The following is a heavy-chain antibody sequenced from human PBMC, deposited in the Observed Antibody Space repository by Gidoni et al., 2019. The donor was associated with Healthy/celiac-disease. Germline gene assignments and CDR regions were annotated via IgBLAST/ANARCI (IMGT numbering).Heavy chain of an antibody. Sequence: QVQLVQSGAEVKKPGASVKVSCKASGYTFTGYYMHWVRQAPGQGLEWMGWINPNSGGTNYAQKFQGRVTMTRDTSISTAYMELSRLRSDDTAVYYCARDVVQVVAATPDYYYGMDVWGQGTTVTVSS. CDR1: GYTFTGYY. V-gene: IGHV1-2*02. CDR2: INPNSGGT. CDR3: ARDVVQVVAATPDYYYGMDV. D-gene: IGHD2-15*01. J-gene: IGHJ6*02.